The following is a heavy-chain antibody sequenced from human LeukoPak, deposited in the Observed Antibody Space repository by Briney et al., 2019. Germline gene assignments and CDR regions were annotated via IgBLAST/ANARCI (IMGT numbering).Heavy chain of an antibody. CDR1: GYTFTGYY. D-gene: IGHD6-6*01. CDR3: ARAGRRIAARPIHNWFDP. CDR2: INPNSGGT. V-gene: IGHV1-2*02. J-gene: IGHJ5*02. Sequence: ASVKVSCKASGYTFTGYYMHWVRQAPGQGLEWMGWINPNSGGTNYAQKFQGRVTMTRDTSISTAYMELSRLRSDDTAVYYCARAGRRIAARPIHNWFDPWGQGTLVTASS.